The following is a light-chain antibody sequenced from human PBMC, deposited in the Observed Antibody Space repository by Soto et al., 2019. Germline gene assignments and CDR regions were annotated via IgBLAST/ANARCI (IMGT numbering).Light chain of an antibody. CDR1: SSDVGGYKF. Sequence: QSFLTQPASVSGSPGQSITISCTGTSSDVGGYKFVSWYQQHPGKAPKLMIYEVTNRPSGVSNRFSGSRSGNTASLTISGLQAEDEADYYCSSYTSSSPYVFGTGTKVTVL. V-gene: IGLV2-14*01. CDR3: SSYTSSSPYV. J-gene: IGLJ1*01. CDR2: EVT.